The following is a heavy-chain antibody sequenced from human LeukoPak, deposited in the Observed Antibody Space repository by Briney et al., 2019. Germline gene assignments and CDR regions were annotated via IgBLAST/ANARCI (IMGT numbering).Heavy chain of an antibody. V-gene: IGHV1-24*01. CDR2: FDPEDGET. J-gene: IGHJ4*02. Sequence: GASVKVSCKVSGYTLTELSMHWVRQAPGKGLEWMGGFDPEDGETICAQKFQGRVTMTRDTSISTAYMELSRLRSDDTAVYYCARVRNVVVVNQYYFDYWGQGTLVTVSS. D-gene: IGHD3-22*01. CDR1: GYTLTELS. CDR3: ARVRNVVVVNQYYFDY.